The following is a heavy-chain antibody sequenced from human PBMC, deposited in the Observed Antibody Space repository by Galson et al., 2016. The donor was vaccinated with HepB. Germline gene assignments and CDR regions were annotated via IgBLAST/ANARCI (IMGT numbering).Heavy chain of an antibody. V-gene: IGHV4-34*01. CDR2: INHSGST. J-gene: IGHJ6*03. CDR1: GGSFSGYY. CDR3: ARGDNPDYGDYASAYYYMDV. D-gene: IGHD4-17*01. Sequence: LSLTCAVYGGSFSGYYWSWIRQPPGKGPEWIGEINHSGSTNYNPSTTSRVTKSVDTSKNQFSLKLSSLTAADTAVYYCARGDNPDYGDYASAYYYMDVWGKGTTVTVSS.